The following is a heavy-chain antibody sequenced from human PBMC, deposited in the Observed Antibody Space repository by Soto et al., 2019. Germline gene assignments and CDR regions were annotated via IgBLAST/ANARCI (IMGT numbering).Heavy chain of an antibody. V-gene: IGHV2-26*04. Sequence: QVTVKESGPVLVKPTETLTLTCTVSGFSLSNAGLGVSWIRQPPGKALEWLAHIFSNDEKSYSTSLKTRLTISKDPSKSPVVLTITKIDPVDTARYFCASTYSSRLDWFDAWGQGTLVTVSS. CDR3: ASTYSSRLDWFDA. CDR2: IFSNDEK. D-gene: IGHD1-26*01. J-gene: IGHJ5*02. CDR1: GFSLSNAGLG.